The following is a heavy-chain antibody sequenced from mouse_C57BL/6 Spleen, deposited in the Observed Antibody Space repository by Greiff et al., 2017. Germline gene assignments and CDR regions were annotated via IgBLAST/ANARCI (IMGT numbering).Heavy chain of an antibody. Sequence: EVQLVESGGGLVKPGGSLKLSCAASGFTFSSYAMSWVRQTPEKRLEWVATISDGGSYTYYPDNVKGRFTISRDNAKNNLYLQMSHLKSEDTAMYYCARDREKRYYAMDYWGQGTSVTVSS. J-gene: IGHJ4*01. CDR1: GFTFSSYA. CDR3: ARDREKRYYAMDY. CDR2: ISDGGSYT. V-gene: IGHV5-4*01.